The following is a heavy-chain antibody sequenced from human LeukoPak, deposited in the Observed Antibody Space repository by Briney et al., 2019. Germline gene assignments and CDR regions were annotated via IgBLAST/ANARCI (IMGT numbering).Heavy chain of an antibody. D-gene: IGHD5-12*01. J-gene: IGHJ4*02. CDR1: GYTFSNYG. V-gene: IGHV1-18*04. Sequence: GASVKVSCKTSGYTFSNYGISWVRQAPGQGLEWMGWINVYNGNTGYAQKFQGRLTVNTDTSTSTAFMELESLRPDDTAVYYCATDTGYSGYEAPDNWGQGTQVTVSS. CDR3: ATDTGYSGYEAPDN. CDR2: INVYNGNT.